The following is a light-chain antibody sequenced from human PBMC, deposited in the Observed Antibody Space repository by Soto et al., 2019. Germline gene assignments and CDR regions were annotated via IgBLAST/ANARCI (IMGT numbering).Light chain of an antibody. V-gene: IGLV4-69*02. CDR3: QTWGTDPVV. Sequence: QPVLTQSPSASASLGASVKLTCTLSSGHSDYAITWQQQQAEKGPRYLMKVKSDGSHSKGDEIPNRFSGSRSGAERYLIISRSQSADEADFSCQTWGTDPVVFGGGTKLTV. CDR1: SGHSDYA. J-gene: IGLJ2*01. CDR2: VKSDGSH.